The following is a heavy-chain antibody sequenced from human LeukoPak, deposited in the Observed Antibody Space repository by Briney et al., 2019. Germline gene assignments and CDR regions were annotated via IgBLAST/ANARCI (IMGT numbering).Heavy chain of an antibody. Sequence: SETLSLTCTVSGGSISSSSYYWGWIRQPPGKGLEWIGSIYYSGSTYYNPSLKSRVTISVDTSKNQFSLKLSSVTAADTAVYYCTGTTVTKPPYYYYYMDVWGKGTTVTVSS. CDR1: GGSISSSSYY. J-gene: IGHJ6*03. D-gene: IGHD4-11*01. V-gene: IGHV4-39*07. CDR3: TGTTVTKPPYYYYYMDV. CDR2: IYYSGST.